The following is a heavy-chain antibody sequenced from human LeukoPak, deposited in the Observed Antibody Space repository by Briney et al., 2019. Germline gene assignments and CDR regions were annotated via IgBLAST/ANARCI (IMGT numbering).Heavy chain of an antibody. CDR2: ITASGGST. CDR3: ARGDSFDLEVFDY. D-gene: IGHD1-1*01. CDR1: GFTFSSYA. Sequence: GGSLRLSCAASGFTFSSYAMSWVRQAPGKALEWVSAITASGGSTYYADSVKGRFTISRDNSKNTLYLQMNSLRAEDTAVYYCARGDSFDLEVFDYWGQGTLVTVSS. V-gene: IGHV3-23*01. J-gene: IGHJ4*02.